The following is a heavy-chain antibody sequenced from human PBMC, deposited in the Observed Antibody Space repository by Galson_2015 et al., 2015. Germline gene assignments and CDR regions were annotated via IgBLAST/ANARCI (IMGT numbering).Heavy chain of an antibody. CDR3: ARDRPGDYGVHDAFDI. J-gene: IGHJ3*02. CDR2: IYYSGST. Sequence: SETLSLTCTVSGGSVSSGSYYWSWIRQPPGKGLEWIGYIYYSGSTNYNPSLKSRVTISVDTSKNQFSLKLSSVTAADTAVYYCARDRPGDYGVHDAFDIWGQGTMVTVSS. D-gene: IGHD4-17*01. V-gene: IGHV4-61*01. CDR1: GGSVSSGSYY.